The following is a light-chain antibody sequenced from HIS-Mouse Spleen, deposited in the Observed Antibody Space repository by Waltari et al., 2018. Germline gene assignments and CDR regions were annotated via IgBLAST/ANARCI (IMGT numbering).Light chain of an antibody. CDR2: AAS. CDR3: QQLNSYPPT. J-gene: IGKJ1*01. Sequence: RVTITCRASQGISSYLALYQQKPGKAPKLLIYAASTLQSGVPSRFSGSGSGTEFTLTISSLQPEDFATYYCQQLNSYPPTFGQGTKVEIK. CDR1: QGISSY. V-gene: IGKV1-9*01.